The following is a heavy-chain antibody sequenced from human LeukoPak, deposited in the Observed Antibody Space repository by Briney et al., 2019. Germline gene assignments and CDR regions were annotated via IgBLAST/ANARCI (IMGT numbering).Heavy chain of an antibody. D-gene: IGHD3-22*01. V-gene: IGHV4-34*01. CDR3: ARGRQDVTMIVVVMTAVSYYLDV. Sequence: SETLSLTCAVYGGSFSGYYWTWIRQTPGKGLEWIGEMNPSGSTNCNPSHKSRVTISVDTSKNQFSLKLSSVTAADTAVYYCARGRQDVTMIVVVMTAVSYYLDVWGKGTTVTVS. J-gene: IGHJ6*03. CDR2: MNPSGST. CDR1: GGSFSGYY.